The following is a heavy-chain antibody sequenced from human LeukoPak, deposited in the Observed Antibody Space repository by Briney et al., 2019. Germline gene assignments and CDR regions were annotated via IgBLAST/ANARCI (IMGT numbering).Heavy chain of an antibody. CDR1: GGSISSSSYY. CDR3: ARSPLTFRKWHAFDI. CDR2: IYYSGST. Sequence: SETLSLTCTVSGGSISSSSYYWGWIRQPPGTGLEWIGSIYYSGSTYYNPSLKSRVTISVDTSKNQFSLKLSSVTAADTAVYYCARSPLTFRKWHAFDIWGQGTMVTVSS. D-gene: IGHD3-16*01. V-gene: IGHV4-39*01. J-gene: IGHJ3*02.